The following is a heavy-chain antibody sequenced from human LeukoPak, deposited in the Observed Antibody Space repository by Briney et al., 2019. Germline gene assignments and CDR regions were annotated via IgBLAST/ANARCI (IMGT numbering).Heavy chain of an antibody. D-gene: IGHD1-14*01. J-gene: IGHJ3*01. Sequence: GGSLRLSCAASGFTFSNSGMHWVRQAPGKGLEWVSFIRYDGSEEYYADSVKGRFTISRDNSKDTLYLQMNSLRAEGTAVYYCAKGYTLWGQGTMVTVSS. CDR1: GFTFSNSG. CDR2: IRYDGSEE. V-gene: IGHV3-30*02. CDR3: AKGYTL.